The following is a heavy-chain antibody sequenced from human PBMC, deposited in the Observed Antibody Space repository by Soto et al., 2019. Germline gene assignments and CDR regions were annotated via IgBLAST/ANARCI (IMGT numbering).Heavy chain of an antibody. J-gene: IGHJ4*02. CDR2: IYPGDSDT. CDR3: ARSINTITAAGPNFDY. Sequence: GESLKISCKGSGYSFTSYWIGWVRQMPGKGLEWMGIIYPGDSDTRYSPSFQGQVTISADKSISTAYLQWSSLKASDTAMYYCARSINTITAAGPNFDYWGQGTLVTVSS. V-gene: IGHV5-51*01. CDR1: GYSFTSYW. D-gene: IGHD6-13*01.